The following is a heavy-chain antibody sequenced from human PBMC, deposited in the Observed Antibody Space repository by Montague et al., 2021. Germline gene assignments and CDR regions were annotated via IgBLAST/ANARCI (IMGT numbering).Heavy chain of an antibody. V-gene: IGHV3-7*01. CDR1: GGYISSYS. Sequence: ETLSLTCTVSGGYISSYSWSWIRQPPGKGLEWVANIKQDGSEKHYVDSVKGRFTISRDNAKNSLYLQMNSLRAEDTAVYFCARDQGQGYCGGDCYVGLDYWGQGTLVTVSS. CDR3: ARDQGQGYCGGDCYVGLDY. J-gene: IGHJ4*02. D-gene: IGHD2-21*01. CDR2: IKQDGSEK.